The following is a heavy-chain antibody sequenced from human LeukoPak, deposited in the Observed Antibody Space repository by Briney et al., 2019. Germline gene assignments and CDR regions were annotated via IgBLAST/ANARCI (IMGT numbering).Heavy chain of an antibody. Sequence: PSETLSLTCAVYGGSFSGYYWSWIRQPPGKGLERIGEINHSGSTNYNPSLKSRVTISVDTSKNQFSLKLSSVTAADTAVYYCARVGDIVVVPAYNWFDPWGQGTLVTVSS. CDR1: GGSFSGYY. D-gene: IGHD2-2*01. V-gene: IGHV4-34*01. CDR3: ARVGDIVVVPAYNWFDP. J-gene: IGHJ5*02. CDR2: INHSGST.